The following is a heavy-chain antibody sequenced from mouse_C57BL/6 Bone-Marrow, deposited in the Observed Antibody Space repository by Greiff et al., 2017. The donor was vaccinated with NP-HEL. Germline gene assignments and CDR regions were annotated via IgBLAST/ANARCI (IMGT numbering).Heavy chain of an antibody. CDR3: ASLLPYAMDD. Sequence: QVQLQQPGAELVMPGASVKLSCKASGYTFTSYWMHWVKQRPGQGLEWIGEIDPSDSYTNYNQKFTGKSTLTVDKSSSTDYMQLSSLTSEDSAVYYCASLLPYAMDDWGQGTSVTVSS. D-gene: IGHD2-1*01. CDR1: GYTFTSYW. V-gene: IGHV1-69*01. J-gene: IGHJ4*01. CDR2: IDPSDSYT.